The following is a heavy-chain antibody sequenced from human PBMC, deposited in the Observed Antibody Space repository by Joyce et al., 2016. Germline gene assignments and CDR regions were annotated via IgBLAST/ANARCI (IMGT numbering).Heavy chain of an antibody. D-gene: IGHD1-14*01. Sequence: QLQMQESGPGLVKPSATLSLTCTVSGGSISSRSYYWGWIRQPPGKGLEWIASIYYSGLTYYNPSLKSRVTISVDTSKNHFSLKLSSVTAADTAVYYCASQEGGITAMDVWGQGTTVTVSS. J-gene: IGHJ6*02. CDR1: GGSISSRSYY. CDR2: IYYSGLT. CDR3: ASQEGGITAMDV. V-gene: IGHV4-39*02.